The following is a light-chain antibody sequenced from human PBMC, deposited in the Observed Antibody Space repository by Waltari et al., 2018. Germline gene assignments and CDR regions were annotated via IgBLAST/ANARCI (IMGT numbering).Light chain of an antibody. CDR2: RNN. CDR1: SSNIGTYY. V-gene: IGLV1-47*01. J-gene: IGLJ2*01. Sequence: QSVLTQPPSASGTPGQRVTISCSGSSSNIGTYYVYWDHQLPGTATKLLIYRNNQRPSGVPDRFSGSKSGTSASLAISGLRSEDEADYYCAVWDDSLTGQVIFGGGTKLTVL. CDR3: AVWDDSLTGQVI.